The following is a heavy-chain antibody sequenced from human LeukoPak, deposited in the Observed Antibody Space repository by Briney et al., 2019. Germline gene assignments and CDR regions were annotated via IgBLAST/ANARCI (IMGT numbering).Heavy chain of an antibody. V-gene: IGHV1-2*02. Sequence: ASVKVSCKASGYTFTGYYMHWVRQAPGQGLEWMGWINPNSGGTNYAQKFQGRVTMTRDTSISTAYMELSRLRSDDTAVYYCARVRSSGWPPRDYWGQGTLVTVSS. CDR2: INPNSGGT. CDR3: ARVRSSGWPPRDY. J-gene: IGHJ4*02. CDR1: GYTFTGYY. D-gene: IGHD6-19*01.